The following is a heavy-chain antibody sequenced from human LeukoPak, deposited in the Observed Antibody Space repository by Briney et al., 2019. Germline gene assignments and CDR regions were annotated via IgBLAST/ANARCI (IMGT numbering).Heavy chain of an antibody. J-gene: IGHJ4*02. D-gene: IGHD6-19*01. CDR1: GFTFSSYW. CDR2: IRQDGSEK. Sequence: GGSLRLSCAASGFTFSSYWMSWVRQAPEKGLEWVATIRQDGSEKYYVDSVKGRFTISRDNSKNSLYVQMNSLRGEDTAVYYCERGSGSAHSPYSFDNCGARTLLTASS. CDR3: ERGSGSAHSPYSFDN. V-gene: IGHV3-7*01.